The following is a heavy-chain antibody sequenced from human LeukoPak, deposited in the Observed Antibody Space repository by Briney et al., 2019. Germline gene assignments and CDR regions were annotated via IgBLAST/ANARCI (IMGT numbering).Heavy chain of an antibody. CDR3: ARNRAFGTFDAFDM. D-gene: IGHD3-10*01. J-gene: IGHJ3*02. CDR1: GFTFNDHG. CDR2: VRYDGTDE. Sequence: GGSLRLSCVASGFTFNDHGMHWVRQAPGKGLEWLAFVRYDGTDESYGASVRGRLTISRDDSLNTLYLQMDSLGHDDTAVYYCARNRAFGTFDAFDMWGQGTMVTVSS. V-gene: IGHV3-30*02.